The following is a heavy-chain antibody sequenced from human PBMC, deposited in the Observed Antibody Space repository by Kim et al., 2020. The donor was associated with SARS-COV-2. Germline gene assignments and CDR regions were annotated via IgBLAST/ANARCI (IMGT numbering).Heavy chain of an antibody. D-gene: IGHD3-9*01. CDR2: ISSSSSTI. CDR3: ARDLRYFDQGLLDY. V-gene: IGHV3-48*02. J-gene: IGHJ4*02. CDR1: GFTFSSYS. Sequence: GGSLRLSCAASGFTFSSYSMNWVRQAPGKGLEWVSYISSSSSTIYYADSVKGRFTISRDNAKNSLYLQMNSLRDEDTAVYYCARDLRYFDQGLLDYWGQGTLVTVSS.